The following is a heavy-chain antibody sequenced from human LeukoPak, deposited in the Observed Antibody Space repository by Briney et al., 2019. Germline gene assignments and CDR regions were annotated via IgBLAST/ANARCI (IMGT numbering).Heavy chain of an antibody. D-gene: IGHD5-18*01. CDR1: GYSFTTNW. V-gene: IGHV5-51*01. Sequence: PGESLKISCKGSGYSFTTNWIGWVRQMPGKGLEWMGILYPGDSETRYSPSFQGQVTISADKSISTAYLQWSSLKASDTAMYYCVRSRGYSYGYSYYFDYWGQGALVTVSS. CDR3: VRSRGYSYGYSYYFDY. CDR2: LYPGDSET. J-gene: IGHJ4*02.